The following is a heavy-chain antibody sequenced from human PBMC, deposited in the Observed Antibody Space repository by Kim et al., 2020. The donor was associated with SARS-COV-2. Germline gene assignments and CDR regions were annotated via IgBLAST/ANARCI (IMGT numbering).Heavy chain of an antibody. CDR2: INHSGST. Sequence: SETLSLTCAVYGGSFSGYYWSWIRQPPGKGLEWIGEINHSGSTNYNPSLKSRVTISVDTSKNQFSLKLSSVTAADTAVYYCARELARGRWLREPGGVNWFDPWGQGTLVTVSS. V-gene: IGHV4-34*01. J-gene: IGHJ5*02. D-gene: IGHD5-12*01. CDR1: GGSFSGYY. CDR3: ARELARGRWLREPGGVNWFDP.